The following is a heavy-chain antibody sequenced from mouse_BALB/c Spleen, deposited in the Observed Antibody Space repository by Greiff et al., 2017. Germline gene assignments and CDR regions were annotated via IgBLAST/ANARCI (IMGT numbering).Heavy chain of an antibody. D-gene: IGHD1-2*01. CDR1: GYTFTSYW. J-gene: IGHJ4*01. V-gene: IGHV1-7*01. Sequence: LQESGAELAKPGASVKMSCKASGYTFTSYWMHWVKQRPGQGLEWIGYINPSTGYTEYNQKFKDKATLTADKSSSTAYMQLSSLTSEDSAVYYCATYYGYRHYYAMDYWGQGTSVTVSS. CDR2: INPSTGYT. CDR3: ATYYGYRHYYAMDY.